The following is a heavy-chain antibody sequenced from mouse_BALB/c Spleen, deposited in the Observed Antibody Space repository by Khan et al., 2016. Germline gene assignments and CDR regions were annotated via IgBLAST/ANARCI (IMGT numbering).Heavy chain of an antibody. CDR2: ITSGGSFT. J-gene: IGHJ3*01. V-gene: IGHV5-6*01. CDR1: GFTFSSYG. Sequence: EVELVESGGDLVKPGGSLKLSCAASGFTFSSYGMPWVRQTPDKGLEWVATITSGGSFTYYPASVKGRSTISRDNAKNTLYLQITSLKSEDTAIYYCASTVILGNANACGFVYWGQGTLVTVSA. CDR3: ASTVILGNANACGFVY.